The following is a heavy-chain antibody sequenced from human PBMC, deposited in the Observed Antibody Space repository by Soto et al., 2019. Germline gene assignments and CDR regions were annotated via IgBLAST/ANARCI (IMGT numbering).Heavy chain of an antibody. V-gene: IGHV4-61*01. CDR1: GGSVSSGSYY. CDR2: IYYSGST. CDR3: ARDEGPYYFDY. J-gene: IGHJ4*02. Sequence: SETLSLTCTVSGGSVSSGSYYWSWIRQPPGKGLEWIGYIYYSGSTNYNPSLKSRVTISVDTSKNQFSLKLSSVTAADTAVYYCARDEGPYYFDYWGQGTLVTVS.